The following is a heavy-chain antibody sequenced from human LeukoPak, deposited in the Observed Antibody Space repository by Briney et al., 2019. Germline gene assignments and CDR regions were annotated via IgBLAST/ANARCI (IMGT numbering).Heavy chain of an antibody. CDR3: ANGFRRSYLQKH. V-gene: IGHV3-23*01. CDR2: ISGSGGST. Sequence: GGSLRLSCAASGFTFSSYAMSWVRQAPGKGLEWVSAISGSGGSTYYADSVKGRFTISRDNSKNTLYLQMNSLRAEDTAVYYRANGFRRSYLQKHCGQGTVVTVAS. J-gene: IGHJ1*01. D-gene: IGHD1-26*01. CDR1: GFTFSSYA.